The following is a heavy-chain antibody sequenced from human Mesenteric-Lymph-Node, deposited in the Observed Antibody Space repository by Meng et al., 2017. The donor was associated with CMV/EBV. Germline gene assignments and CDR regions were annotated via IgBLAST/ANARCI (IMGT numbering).Heavy chain of an antibody. D-gene: IGHD3-22*01. CDR3: AKLVDYYDSSTYHAFDI. J-gene: IGHJ3*02. CDR1: GYRFTTYW. V-gene: IGHV5-51*01. CDR2: IYPGDSRT. Sequence: GESLKISCKGSGYRFTTYWTGWVRQMPGKGLELMGIIYPGDSRTKYSPSFQGQVTISADKSISTAYLQWSSLKASDTAMYYCAKLVDYYDSSTYHAFDIWGQGTMVTRLL.